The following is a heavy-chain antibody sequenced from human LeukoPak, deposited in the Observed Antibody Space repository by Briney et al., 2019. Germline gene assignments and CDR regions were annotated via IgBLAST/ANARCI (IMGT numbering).Heavy chain of an antibody. Sequence: SETLSLTCTVSGGSISSYYWSWIRQPAGKGLEWIGRIYISGSGSTNYNPSLKSRVTMSVDTSKNQFSLKLSSVTAADTAVYYCARGIPTGYYDSSGYFDYWGQGTLVTVSS. CDR3: ARGIPTGYYDSSGYFDY. V-gene: IGHV4-4*07. J-gene: IGHJ4*02. D-gene: IGHD3-22*01. CDR2: IYISGSGST. CDR1: GGSISSYY.